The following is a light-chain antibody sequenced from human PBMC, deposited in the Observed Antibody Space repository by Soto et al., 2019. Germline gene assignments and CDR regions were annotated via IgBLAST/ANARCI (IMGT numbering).Light chain of an antibody. J-gene: IGKJ5*01. CDR2: DAS. CDR1: QSVSSSY. CDR3: QQRSNWPPA. V-gene: IGKV3-11*01. Sequence: EIVLTHSPGNMSLSPGSRATLSCSASQSVSSSYLAWYQHKPGQAPRLLIYDASNRATGIPARFSGSGSGTDFTLTISSLEPEDFAVYYCQQRSNWPPAFAQGTRLE.